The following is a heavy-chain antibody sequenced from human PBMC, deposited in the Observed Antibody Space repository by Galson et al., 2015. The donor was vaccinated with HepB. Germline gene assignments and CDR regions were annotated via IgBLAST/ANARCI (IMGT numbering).Heavy chain of an antibody. V-gene: IGHV3-48*01. CDR3: TRSGTSSRGAFDI. CDR2: ISSGSSTI. J-gene: IGHJ3*02. Sequence: SLRLSCAASGFTFSSYSLNWVRQAPGKGLEWVSYISSGSSTIYYADSVKGRFTISRDNAKNSLYLQMSSLRAEDTAKYYCTRSGTSSRGAFDIWGQGTIVTVSS. D-gene: IGHD1-14*01. CDR1: GFTFSSYS.